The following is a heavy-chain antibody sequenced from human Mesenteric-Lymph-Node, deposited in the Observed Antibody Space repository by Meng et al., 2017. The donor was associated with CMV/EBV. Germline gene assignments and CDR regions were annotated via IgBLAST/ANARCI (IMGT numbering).Heavy chain of an antibody. CDR3: AREGVIGFDP. J-gene: IGHJ5*02. V-gene: IGHV1-8*03. CDR1: RGTFSTHT. CDR2: MNPNSGNT. Sequence: ASVKVSCKASRGTFSTHTINWVRQATGQGLEWMGWMNPNSGNTGYAQKFQGRVTITRNTSISTAYMELSSLRSEDTAVYYCAREGVIGFDPWGQGTLVTVSS. D-gene: IGHD2-21*01.